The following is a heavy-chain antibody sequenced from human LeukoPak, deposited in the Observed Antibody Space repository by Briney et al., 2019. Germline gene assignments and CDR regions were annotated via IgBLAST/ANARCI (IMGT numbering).Heavy chain of an antibody. J-gene: IGHJ4*02. D-gene: IGHD3-9*01. Sequence: GGTLRLSCAASGFTFSSYSMHWIRQAPGKGLVRVSRSNSDGSSTSYADSVKDRFTISRDNAKNKLYLQMNSLRAEDTAVYYCAREGRYDILTGYSPPYDYWGQGTLVTVSS. CDR2: SNSDGSST. CDR3: AREGRYDILTGYSPPYDY. V-gene: IGHV3-74*01. CDR1: GFTFSSYS.